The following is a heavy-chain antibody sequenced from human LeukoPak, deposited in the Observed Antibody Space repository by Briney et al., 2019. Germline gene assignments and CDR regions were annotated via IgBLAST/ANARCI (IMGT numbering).Heavy chain of an antibody. CDR1: GGSFSGYY. D-gene: IGHD3-22*01. Sequence: SETLSLTCAVYGGSFSGYYWSWIRQPPGKGLEWIGEINHSGSTNYNPSLKSRVTISVDTSKNQSSLKLSSVTAADTAVYYCARLGSSGYAHWGQGTLVTVSS. V-gene: IGHV4-34*01. CDR3: ARLGSSGYAH. CDR2: INHSGST. J-gene: IGHJ4*02.